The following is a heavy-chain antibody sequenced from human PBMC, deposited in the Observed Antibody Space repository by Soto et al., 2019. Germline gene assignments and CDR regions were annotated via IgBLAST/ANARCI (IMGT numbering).Heavy chain of an antibody. CDR1: GDSFNNYF. Sequence: QVQLQQWGAGLLKPSETLSLTCAVYGDSFNNYFWTWIRQSPGKGLEWIGEINHSGSANYNPSLVSRVTISVDKSKKQFSLKLTSVTAAATDVYYCARVSRGYYDSWGQGTLVTVSS. V-gene: IGHV4-34*01. CDR2: INHSGSA. CDR3: ARVSRGYYDS. J-gene: IGHJ4*02.